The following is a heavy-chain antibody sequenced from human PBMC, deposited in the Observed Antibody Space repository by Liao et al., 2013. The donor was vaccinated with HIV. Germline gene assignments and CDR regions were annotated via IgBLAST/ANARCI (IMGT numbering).Heavy chain of an antibody. D-gene: IGHD2-8*02. CDR1: GDSINSYY. J-gene: IGHJ4*02. CDR3: ARIVTGGASFDD. CDR2: IYYSGTT. Sequence: QVQLRESGPGLVKPSETLSLTCAVSGDSINSYYWTWIRQPPGKGLEYIAYIYYSGTTHYKPSLRSRLTISVDASKNQFSLKLNSVTAADTAMYYCARIVTGGASFDDWGPGTLVTVSS. V-gene: IGHV4-59*01.